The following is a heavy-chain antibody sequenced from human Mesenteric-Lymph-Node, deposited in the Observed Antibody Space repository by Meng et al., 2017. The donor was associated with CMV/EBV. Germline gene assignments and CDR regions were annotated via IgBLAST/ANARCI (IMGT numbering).Heavy chain of an antibody. CDR3: ARVSHGGNYDY. V-gene: IGHV3-72*01. D-gene: IGHD2-15*01. CDR2: TRNKSNSYPT. CDR1: GFSFSDYY. Sequence: GGSLRLSCAASGFSFSDYYMDWVRQAPGKGLEWVGRTRNKSNSYPTEYAASVKGRFTSARDDSQNSLYLQMNSLKTEDTAVYYCARVSHGGNYDYWGQGTLVTVSS. J-gene: IGHJ4*02.